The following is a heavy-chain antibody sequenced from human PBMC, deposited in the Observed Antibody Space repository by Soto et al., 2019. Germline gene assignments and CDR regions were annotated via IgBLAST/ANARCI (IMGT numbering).Heavy chain of an antibody. CDR1: GGTFSSYA. CDR2: IIPIFGTA. V-gene: IGHV1-69*01. D-gene: IGHD3-10*01. CDR3: ARSSARVRGVIYLSRHDY. Sequence: QVQLVQSGAEVKKPGSSVKVSCKASGGTFSSYAISWVRQAPGQGLEWMGGIIPIFGTANYAQKFQGRVTITEVESTSTAYMELSSLRAEDTAVYYGARSSARVRGVIYLSRHDYWGQGTLVTVSS. J-gene: IGHJ4*02.